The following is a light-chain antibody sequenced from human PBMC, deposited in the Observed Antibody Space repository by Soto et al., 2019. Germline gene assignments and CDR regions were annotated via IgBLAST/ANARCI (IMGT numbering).Light chain of an antibody. CDR3: QQYDDWPPWT. CDR2: GAP. Sequence: EIVMTQSPAALSVSPGDAATLSCRASQSVLSRLAWYQQKPGQAPRLLIYGAPTRATGTPPRFRGSGSGTEFTLTISSLQSEDSAVYYCQQYDDWPPWTFGPGTKVEIK. J-gene: IGKJ1*01. CDR1: QSVLSR. V-gene: IGKV3-15*01.